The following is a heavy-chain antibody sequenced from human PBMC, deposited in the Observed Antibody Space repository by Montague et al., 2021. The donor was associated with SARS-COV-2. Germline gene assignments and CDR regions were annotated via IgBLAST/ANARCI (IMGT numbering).Heavy chain of an antibody. CDR2: ISWNSGSI. CDR3: AREKARITIFGAPRGYMDV. V-gene: IGHV3-9*01. CDR1: GFTFGDYA. J-gene: IGHJ6*03. D-gene: IGHD3-3*01. Sequence: SLRLSCAASGFTFGDYAMHWVRQAPGKGLEWVSGISWNSGSIGYADSVKGRFTISRDNAKNSLYLQMNSLRAEDTAVYYCAREKARITIFGAPRGYMDVWGKGTTVTVSS.